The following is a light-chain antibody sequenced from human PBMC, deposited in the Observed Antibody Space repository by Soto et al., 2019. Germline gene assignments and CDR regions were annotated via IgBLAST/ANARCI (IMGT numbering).Light chain of an antibody. CDR1: QTVSSNY. CDR2: AAS. J-gene: IGKJ2*01. V-gene: IGKV3-20*01. Sequence: EIVLTQSPGTLSLSPGERVTLSCRASQTVSSNYLAWYQQKPGQAPRLLIYAASSRAAGIADRFSAGGSGTAITLTISRLETEESAGYYSQVYGSSPWMYTFGQGTKVEIK. CDR3: QVYGSSPWMYT.